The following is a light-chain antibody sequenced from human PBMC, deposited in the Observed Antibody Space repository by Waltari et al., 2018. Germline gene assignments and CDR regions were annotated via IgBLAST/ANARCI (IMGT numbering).Light chain of an antibody. CDR3: QVCDTATDHWV. CDR2: DNA. J-gene: IGLJ3*02. Sequence: SYVLTQPPSVSVAPGPPARITCGGDTIESQTVHWYQQKPGQPPLLVVFDNADRPYGIPERFSGSNSGNTATLTITRVEVGDEADFYCQVCDTATDHWVFGGGTKLTVL. CDR1: TIESQT. V-gene: IGLV3-21*02.